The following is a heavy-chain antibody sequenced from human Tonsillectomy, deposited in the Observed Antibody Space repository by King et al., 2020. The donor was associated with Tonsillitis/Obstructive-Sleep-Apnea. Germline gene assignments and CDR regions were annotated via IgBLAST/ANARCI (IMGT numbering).Heavy chain of an antibody. CDR2: VSGSHGST. Sequence: VQLVESGGGLVQPGGSLRLSCAASGFTFSNYAMSWVRQAPGKGLEWVSSVSGSHGSTYYADSVKGRFTVYRDNSKRTWYLQKNSLRVEDTAVYYCAKERGDGDYDLDYWGQGTLVTVSS. J-gene: IGHJ4*02. V-gene: IGHV3-23*04. D-gene: IGHD4-17*01. CDR3: AKERGDGDYDLDY. CDR1: GFTFSNYA.